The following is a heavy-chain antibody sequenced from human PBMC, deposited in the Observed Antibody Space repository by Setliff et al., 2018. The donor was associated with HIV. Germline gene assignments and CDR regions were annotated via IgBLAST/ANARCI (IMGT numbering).Heavy chain of an antibody. V-gene: IGHV1-69*13. D-gene: IGHD2-15*01. Sequence: SVKVSCKASGDNFNSHSISWVRQAPGQGLEWMGGIVPIFGTPNYAQKFKGRLTITADESTSTVYMELNSLRSEDTAVYFCARDSRDIVVVIAPEPEPYYYYGMDVWGEGTTVTVSS. CDR2: IVPIFGTP. CDR1: GDNFNSHS. J-gene: IGHJ6*04. CDR3: ARDSRDIVVVIAPEPEPYYYYGMDV.